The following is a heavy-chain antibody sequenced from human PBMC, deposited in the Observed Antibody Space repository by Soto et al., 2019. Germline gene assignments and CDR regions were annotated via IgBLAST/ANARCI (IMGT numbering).Heavy chain of an antibody. V-gene: IGHV1-3*01. CDR3: ARGPGAPDGPGDY. Sequence: QVQLVQAGAEVKKPGASVKVSCKASGYTFTSYAMHWVRQSPGQRLEWMGWINAGNGNTKYSQKFQGRVTITRDTSASTAYRELSSPRSEDTAVYSCARGPGAPDGPGDYWGQGTLVTLSS. CDR1: GYTFTSYA. J-gene: IGHJ4*02. CDR2: INAGNGNT.